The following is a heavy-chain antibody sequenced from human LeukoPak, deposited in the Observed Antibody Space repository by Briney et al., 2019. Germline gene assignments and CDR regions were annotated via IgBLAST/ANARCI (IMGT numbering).Heavy chain of an antibody. CDR2: IGNGGDT. V-gene: IGHV3-13*01. CDR3: ARLHRPNYSESSRYYFHYNTVEV. Sequence: GGSLRLSCVASGFSFSSYDMHWVRQITGKSLEWISAIGNGGDTYYRDSVKGRFTVSRENARNSLYLQMNNLRVGDTAVYYCARLHRPNYSESSRYYFHYNTVEVWGRGTTVTVSS. D-gene: IGHD3-22*01. CDR1: GFSFSSYD. J-gene: IGHJ6*02.